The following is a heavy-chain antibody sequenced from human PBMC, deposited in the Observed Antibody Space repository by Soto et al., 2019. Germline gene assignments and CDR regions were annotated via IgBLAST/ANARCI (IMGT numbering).Heavy chain of an antibody. V-gene: IGHV4-30-2*01. D-gene: IGHD3-10*01. J-gene: IGHJ4*02. CDR3: ARFPLWFGELDY. CDR1: GASIGSGSYS. CDR2: LHHSGDT. Sequence: QLQLQESGSGLVRPSQTLSLTCTVSGASIGSGSYSWNWIRQPPGKGLEWIGYLHHSGDTYFNPSLRSRVSISVDRSNNQFSLKLISVTAADTAVYYCARFPLWFGELDYWGQGALVTVSS.